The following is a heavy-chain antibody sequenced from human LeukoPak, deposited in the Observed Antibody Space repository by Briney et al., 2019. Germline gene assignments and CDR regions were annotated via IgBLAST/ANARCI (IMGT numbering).Heavy chain of an antibody. J-gene: IGHJ4*02. V-gene: IGHV3-7*01. CDR2: IKKDGSEE. D-gene: IGHD6-19*01. Sequence: GGSLRLSCAASGFTFSNSWMSWVRQAPGKGLEWVANIKKDGSEEYYVDSVKGRFTISRDNAKNSLYLQMNSLRVEDTAVYYCEGSAGYWGQGTLVTVSS. CDR3: EGSAGY. CDR1: GFTFSNSW.